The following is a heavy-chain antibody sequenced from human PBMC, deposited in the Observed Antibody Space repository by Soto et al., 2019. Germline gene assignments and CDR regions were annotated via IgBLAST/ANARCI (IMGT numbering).Heavy chain of an antibody. D-gene: IGHD5-18*01. CDR2: ISYDGSNK. J-gene: IGHJ6*02. V-gene: IGHV3-30-3*01. CDR3: ARDWAPVDTAMVTFSYYYGMDV. CDR1: GFTFSSYA. Sequence: PGGSLRLSCAASGFTFSSYAMHWVRQAPGKGLEWVAVISYDGSNKYYADSVKGRFTISRDNSKNTLYLQMNSLRAEDTAVYYCARDWAPVDTAMVTFSYYYGMDVWGQGTTVTVSS.